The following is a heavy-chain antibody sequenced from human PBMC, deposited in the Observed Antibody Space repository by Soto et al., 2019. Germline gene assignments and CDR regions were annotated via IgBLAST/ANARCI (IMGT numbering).Heavy chain of an antibody. Sequence: SETLSLTCTVSGGSISSYYWSWIRQPPGKGLEWIGYIYYSGSTNYNPSLKSRVTISVDTSKNQFSLKLSSVTAADTAVYYCARAVAATRLTYWFDPWGQGTLLTVSS. CDR3: ARAVAATRLTYWFDP. V-gene: IGHV4-59*08. D-gene: IGHD2-15*01. CDR2: IYYSGST. J-gene: IGHJ5*02. CDR1: GGSISSYY.